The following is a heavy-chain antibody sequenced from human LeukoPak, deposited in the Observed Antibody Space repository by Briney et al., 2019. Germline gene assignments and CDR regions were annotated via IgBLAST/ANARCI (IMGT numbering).Heavy chain of an antibody. V-gene: IGHV3-23*01. Sequence: GGSLRLSCATSGFTFSTYAMSWVRQAPGKGLEWVSLISGSGSGTHYADSVRGRFTISRDNSKNMLYLHMNSLRADDTAVYYCARSGTEDGYNIYFDHWGQGTLVTVSS. J-gene: IGHJ4*02. CDR2: ISGSGSGT. CDR1: GFTFSTYA. CDR3: ARSGTEDGYNIYFDH. D-gene: IGHD5-24*01.